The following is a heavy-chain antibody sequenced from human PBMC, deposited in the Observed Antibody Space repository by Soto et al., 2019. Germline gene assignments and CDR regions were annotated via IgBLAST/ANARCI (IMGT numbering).Heavy chain of an antibody. CDR3: AAPPRY. Sequence: SLTCTVSGGSISSYYWNWIRQPPGKGLEWIGYIYNSGNTNYNPSLRSRVTISVDTSKNQFSLKLTSVTAADTAVYYCAAPPRYWGQGTLVTVS. V-gene: IGHV4-59*01. CDR2: IYNSGNT. J-gene: IGHJ4*02. CDR1: GGSISSYY. D-gene: IGHD6-6*01.